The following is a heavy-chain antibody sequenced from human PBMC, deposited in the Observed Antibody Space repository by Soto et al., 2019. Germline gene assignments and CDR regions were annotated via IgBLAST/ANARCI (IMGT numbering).Heavy chain of an antibody. V-gene: IGHV1-3*01. D-gene: IGHD1-26*01. CDR1: GYTFTSYT. Sequence: ASVKVSCKASGYTFTSYTMHWVRQAPGQRLEWMGWINAGNGNTKYSQKFQGRVTITRDTSASTAYMELSSLRSEDTAVYYCARAGDLWENDYWGQGTLVTVSS. CDR3: ARAGDLWENDY. J-gene: IGHJ4*02. CDR2: INAGNGNT.